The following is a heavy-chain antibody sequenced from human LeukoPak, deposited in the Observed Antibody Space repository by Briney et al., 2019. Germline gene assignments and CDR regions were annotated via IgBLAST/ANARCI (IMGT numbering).Heavy chain of an antibody. V-gene: IGHV1-24*01. Sequence: GASVKVSCKASGYTFTGYFLHWVRQAPGKGLEWMGGFDPEDGETIYAQKFQGRVTMTEDTSTDTAYMELSSLRSEDTAVYYCATDPVYGSGSYCYWGQGTLVTVSS. CDR3: ATDPVYGSGSYCY. CDR1: GYTFTGYF. CDR2: FDPEDGET. D-gene: IGHD3-10*01. J-gene: IGHJ4*02.